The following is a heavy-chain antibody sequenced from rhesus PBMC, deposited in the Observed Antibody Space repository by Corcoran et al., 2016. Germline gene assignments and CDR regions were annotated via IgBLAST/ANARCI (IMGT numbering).Heavy chain of an antibody. D-gene: IGHD2-8*01. CDR1: GFTFSSYW. CDR2: MNSGGGST. CDR3: TGGYCSGGVCYEGLV. V-gene: IGHV3S42*01. J-gene: IGHJ5-2*02. Sequence: EVQLVESGGGLAKPGGSLRLSCAASGFTFSSYWMNWVRQTPGKGLEWISAMNSGGGSTYYADSVKGRFTNSRDNSKTTLSLQMNSLKTEATAVYYCTGGYCSGGVCYEGLVWGRGVLVTVSS.